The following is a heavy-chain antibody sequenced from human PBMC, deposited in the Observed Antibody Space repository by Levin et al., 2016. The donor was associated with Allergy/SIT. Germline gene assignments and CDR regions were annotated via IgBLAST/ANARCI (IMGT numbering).Heavy chain of an antibody. V-gene: IGHV4-61*01. CDR2: IYYSGST. CDR1: GGSVSSGSYY. J-gene: IGHJ5*02. D-gene: IGHD3-9*01. CDR3: ARAILGGWPSP. Sequence: SETLSLTCTVSGGSVSSGSYYWSWIRQPPGKGLEWIGYIYYSGSTNYNPSLKSRVTISVDTSKNQFSLKLSSVTAADTAVYYCARAILGGWPSPWGQGTLVTVSS.